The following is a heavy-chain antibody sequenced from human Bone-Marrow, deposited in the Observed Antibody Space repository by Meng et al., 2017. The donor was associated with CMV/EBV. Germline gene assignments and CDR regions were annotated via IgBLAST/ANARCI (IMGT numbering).Heavy chain of an antibody. V-gene: IGHV4-59*08. D-gene: IGHD2-15*01. Sequence: GSLRLSCTVSGGSISSYYWSWIRQPPGKGLEWIGYIYYSGSTNYNPSLKSRVTISVDTSKNQFSLKLSSVTAADTAVYYCARQVRIKAAAFDIWGQGTMVTVSS. CDR3: ARQVRIKAAAFDI. J-gene: IGHJ3*02. CDR1: GGSISSYY. CDR2: IYYSGST.